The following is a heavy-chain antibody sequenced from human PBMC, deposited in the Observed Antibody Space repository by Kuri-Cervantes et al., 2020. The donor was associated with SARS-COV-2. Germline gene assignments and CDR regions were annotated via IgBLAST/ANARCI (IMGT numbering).Heavy chain of an antibody. D-gene: IGHD7-27*01. CDR1: GYSFPSYW. CDR3: ARQRGGQLGIGDY. CDR2: IYPGDSDT. J-gene: IGHJ4*02. V-gene: IGHV5-51*01. Sequence: KVSCKGSGYSFPSYWIGWVRQMPGKGLEWMGIIYPGDSDTRYSPSFQGQVTIPADKSISTAYLQWSSLKASDTAMYYCARQRGGQLGIGDYWGQGTLVTVSS.